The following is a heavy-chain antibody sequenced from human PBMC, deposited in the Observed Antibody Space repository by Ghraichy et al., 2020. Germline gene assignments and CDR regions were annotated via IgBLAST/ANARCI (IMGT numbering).Heavy chain of an antibody. Sequence: SETLSLTCTVSGGSISSYYWSWIRQPPGKGLEWIGYIYYSGSTNYNPSLKSRVTISVDTSKNQFSLKLSSVTAADTAVYYCARDPIDGFGVPKGMDVWGQGTTVTVSS. CDR3: ARDPIDGFGVPKGMDV. J-gene: IGHJ6*02. CDR2: IYYSGST. V-gene: IGHV4-59*01. D-gene: IGHD3-10*01. CDR1: GGSISSYY.